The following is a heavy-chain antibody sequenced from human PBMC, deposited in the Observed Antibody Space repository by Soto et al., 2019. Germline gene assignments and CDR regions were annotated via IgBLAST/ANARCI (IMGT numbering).Heavy chain of an antibody. CDR2: INAANGDT. CDR3: AKSGASGPGDWFGS. Sequence: QVQLVQSGAEVKKPGASVKVSCKASGYMFTSHAIHWVRQAPGQRLEWLGWINAANGDTKYSLKFQGRVIITRDTSASTTSWDSSSLKSEDTAVYYCAKSGASGPGDWFGSWGQGTLVTVSS. CDR1: GYMFTSHA. D-gene: IGHD6-25*01. J-gene: IGHJ5*01. V-gene: IGHV1-3*01.